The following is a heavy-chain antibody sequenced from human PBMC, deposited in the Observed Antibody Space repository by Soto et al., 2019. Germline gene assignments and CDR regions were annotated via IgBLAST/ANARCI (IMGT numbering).Heavy chain of an antibody. CDR2: INHSGST. D-gene: IGHD6-13*01. CDR3: ARGREQQLVLWDNWFDP. J-gene: IGHJ5*02. V-gene: IGHV4-34*01. Sequence: SETLSLTCAVYGGSFSGSYWSWIRQPPGKGLEWIGEINHSGSTNYNPSLKSRVTISVDTSKNQFSLKLSSVTAADTAVYYCARGREQQLVLWDNWFDPWGQGTLVTVS. CDR1: GGSFSGSY.